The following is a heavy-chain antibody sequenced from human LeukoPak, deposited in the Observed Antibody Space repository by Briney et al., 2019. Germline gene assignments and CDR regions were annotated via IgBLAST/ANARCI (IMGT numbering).Heavy chain of an antibody. V-gene: IGHV4-59*01. CDR2: IYYSGST. CDR3: ARTSRPIPY. D-gene: IGHD2-2*01. Sequence: PSETLSLTCTVSGGSISSYYWSWIRQPPGKGLEWIGYIYYSGSTNYNPSLKSRVTISVDTSKNQFSLKLSSVTAADTAVYYCARTSRPIPYWGQGTLVTVSS. CDR1: GGSISSYY. J-gene: IGHJ4*02.